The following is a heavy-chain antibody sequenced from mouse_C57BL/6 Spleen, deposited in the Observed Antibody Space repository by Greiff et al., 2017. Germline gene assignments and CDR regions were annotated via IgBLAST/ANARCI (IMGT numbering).Heavy chain of an antibody. CDR2: IHPNSGST. CDR1: GYTFTSYW. Sequence: VQLQQPGAELVKPGASVKLSCKASGYTFTSYWMHWVKQRPGQGLEWIGMIHPNSGSTNYNEKFKSKATLTVDKSSSTAYMQLSSLTSEDSAVYYCARKFITTVVDWYFDVWGTGTTVTVSS. D-gene: IGHD1-1*01. J-gene: IGHJ1*03. CDR3: ARKFITTVVDWYFDV. V-gene: IGHV1-64*01.